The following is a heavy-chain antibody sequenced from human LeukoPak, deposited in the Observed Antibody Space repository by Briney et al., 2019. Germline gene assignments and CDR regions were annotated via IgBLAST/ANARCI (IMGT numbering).Heavy chain of an antibody. J-gene: IGHJ4*02. D-gene: IGHD6-13*01. CDR1: GFTFSSYA. CDR2: ISGSGGST. CDR3: AKTLAYSSSWYYFDY. Sequence: GGSLRLSCAASGFTFSSYAMSWVRQAPGKGLEWVSAISGSGGSTYYADSVKGRFTISRDNSKNTLYLQMNSLRAEDTAVYYCAKTLAYSSSWYYFDYWGQGTLVTVPS. V-gene: IGHV3-23*01.